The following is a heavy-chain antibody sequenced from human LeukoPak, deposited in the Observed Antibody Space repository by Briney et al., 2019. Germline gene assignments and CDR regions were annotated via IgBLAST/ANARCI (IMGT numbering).Heavy chain of an antibody. J-gene: IGHJ4*02. Sequence: SETLSLTCTVSGGSISSYYWSWIRQPAGKGLEWIGRIYTSGSTNYNPSLKSRVTMSVDTSKNQFSLKLSPVTAADTAVYYCARDSPEVGATNPFDYWGQGTLVTVSS. V-gene: IGHV4-4*07. CDR2: IYTSGST. CDR3: ARDSPEVGATNPFDY. CDR1: GGSISSYY. D-gene: IGHD1-26*01.